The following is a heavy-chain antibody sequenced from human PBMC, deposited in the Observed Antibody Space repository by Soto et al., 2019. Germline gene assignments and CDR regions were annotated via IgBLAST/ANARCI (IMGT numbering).Heavy chain of an antibody. CDR2: MAPSGSS. CDR3: ARDGNFGVDIHDYYGMDV. CDR1: NASISSYY. J-gene: IGHJ6*02. Sequence: QVRLQESGPGLVKPSETLSLTCTVSNASISSYYWSWIRQPPGKRLEWIGYMAPSGSSKYNPSLAGRVTISVDTSNNQFSLKLTSVTAADTAVYYCARDGNFGVDIHDYYGMDVWGRGTTVTVSS. D-gene: IGHD2-8*01. V-gene: IGHV4-59*01.